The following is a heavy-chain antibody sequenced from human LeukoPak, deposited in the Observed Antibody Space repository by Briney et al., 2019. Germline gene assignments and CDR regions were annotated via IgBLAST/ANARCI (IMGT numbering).Heavy chain of an antibody. J-gene: IGHJ4*02. D-gene: IGHD6-13*01. CDR3: AKTRPLDSSSWSHGDY. CDR2: ISGSGDST. V-gene: IGHV3-23*01. Sequence: GGSLRLSCAVSGLTFSSSWMDWVRQAPGKGLEWVSAISGSGDSTYYGDSVKGRFTISRDNSKNTLYLQMNSLRAEDTAVYYCAKTRPLDSSSWSHGDYWGQGTLVTVSS. CDR1: GLTFSSSW.